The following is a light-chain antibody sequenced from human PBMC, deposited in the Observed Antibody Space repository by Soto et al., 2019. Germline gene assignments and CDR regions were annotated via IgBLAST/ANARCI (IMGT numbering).Light chain of an antibody. CDR1: QSVSSN. CDR3: QQYNDWPLT. CDR2: GAS. V-gene: IGKV3-15*01. Sequence: EIVMTQSPATLSVSPGERATLSCRASQSVSSNLAWYQQKPGQAPRLLIYGASTRATGIPARFSGSGSGTEFHLTISSLQSEDFAVYYCQQYNDWPLTFGPGTKVDIK. J-gene: IGKJ3*01.